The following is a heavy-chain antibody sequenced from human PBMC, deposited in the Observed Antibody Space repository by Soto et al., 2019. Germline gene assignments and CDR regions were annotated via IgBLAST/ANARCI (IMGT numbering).Heavy chain of an antibody. CDR1: GFTFSNYD. CDR3: ANDRRGVMDA. V-gene: IGHV3-23*01. CDR2: VSESGRST. J-gene: IGHJ6*02. Sequence: GGSLRLSCAASGFTFSNYDMSWVRQAPGKGLEWVSAVSESGRSTYYADSVKGHFTISRDNSKNTLYLQMNSLRAEDTAIYFCANDRRGVMDAWGQGTTVTVSS. D-gene: IGHD3-10*01.